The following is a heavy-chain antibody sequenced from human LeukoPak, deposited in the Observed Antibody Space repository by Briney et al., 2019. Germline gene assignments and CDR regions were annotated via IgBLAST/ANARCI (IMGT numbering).Heavy chain of an antibody. CDR1: GFTFSSYS. V-gene: IGHV3-21*01. CDR3: ARVRNFRFDY. CDR2: ISSSSSYI. D-gene: IGHD2/OR15-2a*01. Sequence: SGGSLRLPCAASGFTFSSYSMNWVRQAPGKGLEWVSSISSSSSYIYYADSVKGRFTISRDNAKNSLYLQMNSLRAEDTAVYYCARVRNFRFDYWGQGTLVTVSS. J-gene: IGHJ4*02.